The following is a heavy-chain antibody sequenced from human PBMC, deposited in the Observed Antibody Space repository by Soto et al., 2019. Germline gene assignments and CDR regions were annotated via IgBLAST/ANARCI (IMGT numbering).Heavy chain of an antibody. CDR3: ANGETISLSWSKMWGIVVVPAAKFDYYYMDV. J-gene: IGHJ6*03. Sequence: QVQLVESGGGVVQPGRSLRLSCAASGFTFSSYGMHWVRQAPGKGLQWVAVISYDGSNKYYADSVKGRFTISRDNSKNTLYLQMNSLRAEDTAVYYCANGETISLSWSKMWGIVVVPAAKFDYYYMDVWGKGTTVTVSS. V-gene: IGHV3-30*18. D-gene: IGHD2-2*01. CDR1: GFTFSSYG. CDR2: ISYDGSNK.